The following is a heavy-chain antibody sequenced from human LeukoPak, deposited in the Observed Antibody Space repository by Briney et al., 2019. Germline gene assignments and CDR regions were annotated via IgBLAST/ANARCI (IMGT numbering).Heavy chain of an antibody. Sequence: SVKVSCKASGYTFTGYYMHWVRQAPGQGLEWMGWISAYNGNTNYAQKLQGRVTMTTDTSTSTAYMELRSLRSDDTAVYYCASNEYSSSWYYFDYWGQGTLVTVSS. CDR3: ASNEYSSSWYYFDY. V-gene: IGHV1-18*04. CDR1: GYTFTGYY. CDR2: ISAYNGNT. J-gene: IGHJ4*02. D-gene: IGHD6-13*01.